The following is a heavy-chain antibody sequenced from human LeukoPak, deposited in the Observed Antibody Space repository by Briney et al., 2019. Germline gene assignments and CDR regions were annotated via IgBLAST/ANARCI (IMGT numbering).Heavy chain of an antibody. J-gene: IGHJ5*02. V-gene: IGHV1-2*02. CDR3: ARVRRYCSSTSCTGYNWFDP. D-gene: IGHD2-2*01. CDR2: INPNSGGT. Sequence: ASVKVSCKASGYTFTGYYMHWVRQAPGQGLEWMGWINPNSGGTNYAQKVQGRVTMHRDTSISTAYMELSMLRSDDTAVYYCARVRRYCSSTSCTGYNWFDPWGQGTLVTVSS. CDR1: GYTFTGYY.